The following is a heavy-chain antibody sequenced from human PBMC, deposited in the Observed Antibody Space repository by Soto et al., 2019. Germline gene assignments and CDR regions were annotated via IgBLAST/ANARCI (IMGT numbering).Heavy chain of an antibody. V-gene: IGHV3-74*01. J-gene: IGHJ6*03. D-gene: IGHD3-10*01. CDR1: GFTFSSYW. CDR3: ARVGRVLLWFGELGLRVSYYYYMDV. CDR2: INSDGSST. Sequence: EVQLVESGGGLVQPGGSLRLSCAASGFTFSSYWMHWVRQAPGKGLVWVSRINSDGSSTSYADSVKGRFTISRDNAKNTLYLQMNSLRAEDTAVYYCARVGRVLLWFGELGLRVSYYYYMDVWGKGTTVTVSS.